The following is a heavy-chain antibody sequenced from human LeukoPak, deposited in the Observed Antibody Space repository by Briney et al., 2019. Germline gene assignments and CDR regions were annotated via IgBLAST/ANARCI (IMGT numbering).Heavy chain of an antibody. CDR1: GFTFSSYW. CDR3: ARQSYSSSFDYYYYCYMDV. V-gene: IGHV3-74*01. J-gene: IGHJ6*03. CDR2: INTDGSST. D-gene: IGHD6-13*01. Sequence: GGSLRLSCAASGFTFSSYWMHWVRQAPGKGLVWVSRINTDGSSTSYADSVKGRFTISRDNAKNTLYLQMNSLRAEDTAVYYCARQSYSSSFDYYYYCYMDVWGKGTTVTVSS.